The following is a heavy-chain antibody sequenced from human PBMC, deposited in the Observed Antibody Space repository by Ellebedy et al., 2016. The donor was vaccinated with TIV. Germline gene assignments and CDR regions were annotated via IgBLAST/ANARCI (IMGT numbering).Heavy chain of an antibody. D-gene: IGHD5-12*01. CDR2: IYYSGST. Sequence: MPGGSLRLSCTVSGASFSSRSYYWGWIRQPPGKGLEWIGNIYYSGSTYYSPSLKSRVTISVDTSKNQFALKLSSVTAADTAVYYCARQVWAGYSGYGIYYVDYWGQGILVTVSS. V-gene: IGHV4-39*01. CDR3: ARQVWAGYSGYGIYYVDY. CDR1: GASFSSRSYY. J-gene: IGHJ4*02.